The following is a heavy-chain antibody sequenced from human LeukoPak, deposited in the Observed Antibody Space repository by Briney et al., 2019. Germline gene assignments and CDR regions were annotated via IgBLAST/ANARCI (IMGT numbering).Heavy chain of an antibody. Sequence: SETLSLTCTVSGGSISSGGYYWSWIRQPPGKGLEWIGYIYYSGSTNYNPSLKSRVTISVDTSKNQFSLKLSSVTAADTAVYYCATNRRYYYYYMDVWGKGTTVTVSS. CDR1: GGSISSGGYY. V-gene: IGHV4-61*08. J-gene: IGHJ6*03. CDR2: IYYSGST. CDR3: ATNRRYYYYYMDV. D-gene: IGHD2/OR15-2a*01.